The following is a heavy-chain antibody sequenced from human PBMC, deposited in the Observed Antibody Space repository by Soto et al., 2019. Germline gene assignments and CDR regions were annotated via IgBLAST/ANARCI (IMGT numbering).Heavy chain of an antibody. J-gene: IGHJ4*02. CDR2: ISPMFGAA. CDR1: GGTFNTYA. D-gene: IGHD3-10*01. Sequence: QVQLVQSGAEMKKPGSSVKVSCQSSGGTFNTYAMNWVRQAPGQGPEWMGDISPMFGAANYAPKFQGRVTITVDESTVPSYMQLSSLTSEDTALYFCAREVQVHTPAFVYWGQGTLVTVSS. V-gene: IGHV1-69*19. CDR3: AREVQVHTPAFVY.